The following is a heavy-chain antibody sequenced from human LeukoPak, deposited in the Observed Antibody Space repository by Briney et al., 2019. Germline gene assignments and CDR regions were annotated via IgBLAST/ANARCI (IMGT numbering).Heavy chain of an antibody. J-gene: IGHJ4*02. Sequence: PGGSLRLSRAASGFTFSKYGMHWVRQAPGKGLEWVAFIRSDGSNEYYADSVKGRLTISRDNSKNTLSLQMDNLRPNDTALYYCAKAPSGTYIGTFDSWGQGTLVSVSS. CDR1: GFTFSKYG. CDR3: AKAPSGTYIGTFDS. CDR2: IRSDGSNE. V-gene: IGHV3-30*02. D-gene: IGHD3-10*01.